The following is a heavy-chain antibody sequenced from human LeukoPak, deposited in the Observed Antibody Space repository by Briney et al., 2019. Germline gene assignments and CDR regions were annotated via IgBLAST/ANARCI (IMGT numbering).Heavy chain of an antibody. J-gene: IGHJ3*02. D-gene: IGHD3-10*01. CDR2: ISGSGGST. CDR1: GFTFSSYA. CDR3: AKDLGRYYGSGIVNDAFDI. V-gene: IGHV3-23*01. Sequence: GGSLRLSCAASGFTFSSYAMSWVRQAPGKGLEWVSAISGSGGSTYYADSVKGRFTISRDNSKNTLYLQMNSLRAEDTAVYYRAKDLGRYYGSGIVNDAFDIWGQGTMVTVSS.